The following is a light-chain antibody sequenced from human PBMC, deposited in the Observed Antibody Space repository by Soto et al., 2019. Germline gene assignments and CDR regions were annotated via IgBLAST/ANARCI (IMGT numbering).Light chain of an antibody. Sequence: EIVLTQSPATLSVSPGERATLSCRASQTVGSYLAWYQQKPGQAPRLLIYGASTRATGIPARFSGSGSGTDFTLTISSLKSEDFAVYYCQQYDTWPPWTFGQGTKVDIK. J-gene: IGKJ1*01. CDR3: QQYDTWPPWT. CDR1: QTVGSY. V-gene: IGKV3-15*01. CDR2: GAS.